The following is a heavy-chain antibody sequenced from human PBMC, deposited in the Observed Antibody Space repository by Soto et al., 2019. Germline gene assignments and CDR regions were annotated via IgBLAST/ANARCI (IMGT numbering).Heavy chain of an antibody. D-gene: IGHD6-19*01. CDR3: AGWGVPSSGWRVFDY. CDR1: GGTFSSYA. CDR2: IIPIFGTA. Sequence: QVQLVQSVAEVKKPGFSVKVSCKASGGTFSSYAISWVRQAPGQGLEWMGGIIPIFGTANYAQKFQGRVTITADESTSTAYMELSSLRSEDTAVYYCAGWGVPSSGWRVFDYWGQGTLVTVSS. J-gene: IGHJ4*02. V-gene: IGHV1-69*01.